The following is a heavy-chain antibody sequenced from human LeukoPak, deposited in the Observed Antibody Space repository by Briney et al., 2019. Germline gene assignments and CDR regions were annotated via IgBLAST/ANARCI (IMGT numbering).Heavy chain of an antibody. CDR2: IYYSGST. J-gene: IGHJ4*02. CDR1: GGSISSSSYY. CDR3: ARDNEDYYDSSGYYSDY. Sequence: SETLSLTCTVSGGSISSSSYYWGWIRQPPGKGLEWIGSIYYSGSTYYNPSLKSRVTVSEDTSKNQFSLKLSSVTAADTAVYYCARDNEDYYDSSGYYSDYWGQGTLVTVSS. V-gene: IGHV4-39*07. D-gene: IGHD3-22*01.